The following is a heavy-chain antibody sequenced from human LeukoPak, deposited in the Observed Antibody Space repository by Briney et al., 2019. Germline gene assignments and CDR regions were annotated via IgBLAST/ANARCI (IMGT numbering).Heavy chain of an antibody. CDR2: IDHSGNT. V-gene: IGHV4-59*08. Sequence: PSETLSLTCTVSGGSISSYYWSWIRQPPGKGLEWIGSIDHSGNTYYNASLRSRVAISVDTSKNQLSLKLTSVTAADTAVYYCVRRAGYLDLWGQGTQVTVSS. CDR3: VRRAGYLDL. J-gene: IGHJ5*02. D-gene: IGHD5-18*01. CDR1: GGSISSYY.